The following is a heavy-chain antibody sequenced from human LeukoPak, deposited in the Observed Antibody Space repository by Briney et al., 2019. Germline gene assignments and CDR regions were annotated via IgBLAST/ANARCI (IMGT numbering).Heavy chain of an antibody. D-gene: IGHD7-27*01. Sequence: GGSLRLSCAASGFTFSSYWMYWVRQAPGKGLVWVSHIGRDGDNTNYADSVKGRFTVSRDNTKNTLSLHMKSLRAEDTAVYFCTRDFWGIDYWGQGTLVTVSS. V-gene: IGHV3-74*01. J-gene: IGHJ4*02. CDR1: GFTFSSYW. CDR3: TRDFWGIDY. CDR2: IGRDGDNT.